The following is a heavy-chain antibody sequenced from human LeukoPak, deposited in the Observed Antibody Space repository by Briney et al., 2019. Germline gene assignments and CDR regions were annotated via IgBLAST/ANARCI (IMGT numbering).Heavy chain of an antibody. CDR1: GYTFTSYG. CDR3: AREPEATYNNDY. D-gene: IGHD5-24*01. V-gene: IGHV1-18*01. CDR2: ISAYNCNT. Sequence: ASVNVSCKASGYTFTSYGISWVRQAPGQGLEWMGWISAYNCNTNYAQKLQGRVTMTTDTSTSTAYMELRSLRSDDTAVYYCAREPEATYNNDYWGQGTLVTVSS. J-gene: IGHJ4*02.